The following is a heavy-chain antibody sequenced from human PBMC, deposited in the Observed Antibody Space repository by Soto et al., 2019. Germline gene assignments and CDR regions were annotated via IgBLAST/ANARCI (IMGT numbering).Heavy chain of an antibody. Sequence: GGSLRLSCAASGFVFSTYGMHWVRQAPGKGLEWVAVIWYDGSNKYYADSVRGRFTISRDNSKDTLYLQVNSLRAEDTAVYYCARAVGPFDFWGQGTMVTVSS. CDR3: ARAVGPFDF. CDR1: GFVFSTYG. J-gene: IGHJ4*03. CDR2: IWYDGSNK. V-gene: IGHV3-33*08.